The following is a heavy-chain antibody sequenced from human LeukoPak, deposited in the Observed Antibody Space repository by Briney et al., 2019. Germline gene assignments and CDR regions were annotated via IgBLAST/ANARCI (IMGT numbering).Heavy chain of an antibody. CDR2: ISYDGSNK. J-gene: IGHJ5*02. V-gene: IGHV3-30*04. CDR3: ARGGDIVVEPAASP. Sequence: GRSLRLSCAASGFTFSSYAMHWVRQAPGKGLEWVAVISYDGSNKYYADSVKGRFTISRDNSKNTLYLQMNSLRAEDTAVYYCARGGDIVVEPAASPWGQGTLVTVSS. D-gene: IGHD2-2*01. CDR1: GFTFSSYA.